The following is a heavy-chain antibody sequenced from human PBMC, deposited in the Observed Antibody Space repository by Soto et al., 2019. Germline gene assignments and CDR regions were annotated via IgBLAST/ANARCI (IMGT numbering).Heavy chain of an antibody. D-gene: IGHD1-26*01. J-gene: IGHJ4*02. Sequence: QVQLVESGGGVVQPGRSLRLSCAASGFTFSSYAMHWVRQAPGKGLEWVAVISYDGSNKYYADSVKGRFTISRDNSKNTLYLQMNSLRAEDTAVYYCARGPYNGIVGATDYWGQGTLVTVSS. CDR3: ARGPYNGIVGATDY. CDR1: GFTFSSYA. CDR2: ISYDGSNK. V-gene: IGHV3-30-3*01.